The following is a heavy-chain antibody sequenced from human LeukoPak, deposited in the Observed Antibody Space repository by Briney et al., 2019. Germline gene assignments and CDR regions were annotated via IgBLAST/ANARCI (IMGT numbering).Heavy chain of an antibody. CDR3: ARRLPGFLVRGVLNVNWFDP. Sequence: TSETLSLTCAVYGGSFSGYYWSWIRQPPGKGLEWVGEINHSGSTKYNPSLKNRVTISVDTSKNQFSLKLSSVTAADTAVYSCARRLPGFLVRGVLNVNWFDPWGQGTLVTVSS. CDR2: INHSGST. D-gene: IGHD3-10*01. V-gene: IGHV4-34*01. CDR1: GGSFSGYY. J-gene: IGHJ5*02.